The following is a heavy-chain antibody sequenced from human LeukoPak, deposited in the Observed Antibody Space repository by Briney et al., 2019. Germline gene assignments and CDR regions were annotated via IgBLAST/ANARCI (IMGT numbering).Heavy chain of an antibody. CDR2: IYYSGST. Sequence: SPTLSLTCTVSGASISRYYWSWIRQPPGKGLEWLGYIYYSGSTNYNPSLKSRVTISVDTSKNQFSLKLSSVTAADPAVYYCARGYGYGDYAIDYWGQGTLVTVSS. CDR3: ARGYGYGDYAIDY. J-gene: IGHJ4*02. CDR1: GASISRYY. D-gene: IGHD4-17*01. V-gene: IGHV4-59*08.